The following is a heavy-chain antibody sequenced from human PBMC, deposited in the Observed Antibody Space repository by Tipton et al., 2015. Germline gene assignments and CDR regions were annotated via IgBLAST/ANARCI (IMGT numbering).Heavy chain of an antibody. CDR1: GGSISSYY. CDR2: IYYSGSS. D-gene: IGHD6-19*01. V-gene: IGHV4-59*08. Sequence: TLSLTCTVSGGSISSYYWSWIRQPPGKGLEWIGYIYYSGSSNYNPSLKSRVTISVDTSKNQFSLKLSSVTAADTAVYYCARAISGWFRYYYYGMDVWGQGTTVTVSS. J-gene: IGHJ6*02. CDR3: ARAISGWFRYYYYGMDV.